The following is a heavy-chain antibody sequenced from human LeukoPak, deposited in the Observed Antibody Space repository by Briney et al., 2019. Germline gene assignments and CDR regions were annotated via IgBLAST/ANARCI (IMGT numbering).Heavy chain of an antibody. CDR3: GRHLYGSGSSRGFDY. Sequence: SETLSLTCTVSGGSISSYYWSWIRQPPGKGLEWIGYIYYSGSTNYNPSLKSRVTISVVTSKNQFSLKLSSVTAADTAVYYCGRHLYGSGSSRGFDYWGQGTLVTVPS. CDR2: IYYSGST. CDR1: GGSISSYY. V-gene: IGHV4-59*08. J-gene: IGHJ4*02. D-gene: IGHD3-10*01.